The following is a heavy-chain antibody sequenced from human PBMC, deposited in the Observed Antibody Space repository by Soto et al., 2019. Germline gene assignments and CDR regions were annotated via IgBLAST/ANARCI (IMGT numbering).Heavy chain of an antibody. D-gene: IGHD6-19*01. CDR2: VYQNGNA. J-gene: IGHJ2*01. V-gene: IGHV4-30-2*01. Sequence: QLQLQESGSGLVKPSQTLSLTCTVSGASIASGGYCWSWIRQPPGKALESIGYVYQNGNAYLNPSLKSRVTMSVDKSRNQFAPQLTCVTAEDTAVYFCARGGAGWSLRNFGGWGRGPLVSFAS. CDR3: ARGGAGWSLRNFGG. CDR1: GASIASGGYC.